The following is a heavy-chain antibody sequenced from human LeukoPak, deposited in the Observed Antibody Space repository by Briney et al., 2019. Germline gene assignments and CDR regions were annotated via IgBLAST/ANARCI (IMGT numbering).Heavy chain of an antibody. CDR1: GGSFSGYY. Sequence: SETLSLTCAVYGGSFSGYYWSWIRQPPGKGLEWIGEINHSGSTNYNPSLKSRVTISVDTSENQFSLKLSSVTAADTAVYYCARHGNRYCSSTSCKIFDYWGQGTLVTVSS. CDR2: INHSGST. V-gene: IGHV4-34*01. J-gene: IGHJ4*02. CDR3: ARHGNRYCSSTSCKIFDY. D-gene: IGHD2-2*01.